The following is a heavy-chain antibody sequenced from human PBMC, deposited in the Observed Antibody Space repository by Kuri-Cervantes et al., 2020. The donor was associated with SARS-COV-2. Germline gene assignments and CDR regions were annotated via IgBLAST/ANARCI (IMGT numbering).Heavy chain of an antibody. CDR3: TSLSTVAPFDY. J-gene: IGHJ4*02. Sequence: GGSLRLSCAAPGFTFSGSAMHWVRQASGKGLEWVGRIRSKANSCATAYAASVKGRFTISRDDSKNTAYLQMNSLKTEDTAVYYCTSLSTVAPFDYWGQGTLVTASS. CDR1: GFTFSGSA. V-gene: IGHV3-73*01. D-gene: IGHD4-11*01. CDR2: IRSKANSCAT.